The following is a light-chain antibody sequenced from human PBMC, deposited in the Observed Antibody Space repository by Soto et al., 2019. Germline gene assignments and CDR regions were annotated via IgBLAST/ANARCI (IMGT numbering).Light chain of an antibody. CDR1: QGISSY. V-gene: IGKV1-9*01. Sequence: IQLTQSPSSLSASVGDRVTITCRASQGISSYLAWYQQKPGKAPKLLIYAASTLQSGVPSRFSGSGSGTDFTLTISCLQSEDFAVYYCQQYNNWPSITFGQGTRLEIK. J-gene: IGKJ5*01. CDR3: QQYNNWPSIT. CDR2: AAS.